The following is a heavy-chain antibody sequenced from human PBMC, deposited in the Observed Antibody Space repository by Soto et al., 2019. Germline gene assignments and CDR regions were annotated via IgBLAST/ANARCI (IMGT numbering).Heavy chain of an antibody. D-gene: IGHD4-17*01. Sequence: QVQLVQSGAEVKKPGSSVKVSCTASGGSLSNYGISWVRQAPGQGLEWMGGIIPVFGTANYAQKFQGRVTITADESTSIVYMCVTSLRSEDTAVYYCARGDATKIVVTTYYGMDVWGQGTTVTVSS. J-gene: IGHJ6*02. CDR3: ARGDATKIVVTTYYGMDV. CDR1: GGSLSNYG. V-gene: IGHV1-69*12. CDR2: IIPVFGTA.